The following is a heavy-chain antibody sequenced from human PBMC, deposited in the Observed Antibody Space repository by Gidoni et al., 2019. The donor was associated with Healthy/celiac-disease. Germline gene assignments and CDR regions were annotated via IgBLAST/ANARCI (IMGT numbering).Heavy chain of an antibody. CDR1: GFTFSSYG. CDR3: AKEGDYDSSGFWDRRCYFDN. Sequence: QVQLVESGGGVVQPGRSLRLSCAASGFTFSSYGMHWVRQAPGQGLAWVAVISYDGRSKYYADSVKGRFTISRDNSKNTLYLQMNSLRAEDTAVYYCAKEGDYDSSGFWDRRCYFDNWGQGTLVTVSS. CDR2: ISYDGRSK. J-gene: IGHJ4*02. V-gene: IGHV3-30*18. D-gene: IGHD3-22*01.